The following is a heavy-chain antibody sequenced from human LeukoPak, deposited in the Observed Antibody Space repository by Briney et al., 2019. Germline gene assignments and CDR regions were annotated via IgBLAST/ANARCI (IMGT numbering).Heavy chain of an antibody. CDR3: VAGDWGARDSFDL. V-gene: IGHV3-74*01. Sequence: GGSLRLSCAASGFTFSSYWMHWVRQAPGKGLVWVSRINSDGSSTSYADSVKGRFTISRDNAKNTLYLQMNSLRAEDTAVYYCVAGDWGARDSFDLWGRGTMVTVSS. CDR2: INSDGSST. J-gene: IGHJ3*01. D-gene: IGHD2-21*02. CDR1: GFTFSSYW.